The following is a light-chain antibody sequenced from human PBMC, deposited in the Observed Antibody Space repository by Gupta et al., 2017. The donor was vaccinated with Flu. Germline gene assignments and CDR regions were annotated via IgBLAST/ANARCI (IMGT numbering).Light chain of an antibody. Sequence: EIVMTQSPATLSVSPGERATLSCRASQSVRSKLAWYQQKPGQAPRLLIYDMSTRATGLPARFSGSGSGTEFTLTISGLQSEDFAVYYCQQYNNWPRTFGQGTRVEIK. V-gene: IGKV3-15*01. CDR3: QQYNNWPRT. J-gene: IGKJ1*01. CDR2: DMS. CDR1: QSVRSK.